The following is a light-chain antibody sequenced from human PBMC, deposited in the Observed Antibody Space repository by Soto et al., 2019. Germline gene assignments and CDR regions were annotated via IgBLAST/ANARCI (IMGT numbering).Light chain of an antibody. J-gene: IGKJ4*01. CDR2: LAS. Sequence: EIVMTQSTDAGAVSLGERATISCKCSQAISYTSINKTYLAWYQQRPGQPPNLLIYLASIRGSGVSDRLTVRGFGTYFSLTISSLQPEDVAAYYCQQYFSYPLTVGGGTKV. CDR1: QAISYTSINKTY. CDR3: QQYFSYPLT. V-gene: IGKV4-1*01.